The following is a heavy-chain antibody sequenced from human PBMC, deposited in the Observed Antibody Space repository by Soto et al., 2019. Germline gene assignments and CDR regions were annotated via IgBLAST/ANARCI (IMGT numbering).Heavy chain of an antibody. CDR3: ARLTVVAATPAVRWFAP. D-gene: IGHD2-15*01. CDR2: IYHSGST. V-gene: IGHV4-4*02. Sequence: QVQLQESGPGLVKPSGTLSLTCAVSGGSISSSNWWSWVRQPPGKGLEWIGEIYHSGSTNYNPSLKSRVTISVDKSKNQFSLKLSSVTAADTAVYYCARLTVVAATPAVRWFAPWGQGTLVTVSS. J-gene: IGHJ5*02. CDR1: GGSISSSNW.